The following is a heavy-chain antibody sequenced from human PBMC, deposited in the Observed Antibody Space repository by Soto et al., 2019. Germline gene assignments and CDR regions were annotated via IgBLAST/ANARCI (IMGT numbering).Heavy chain of an antibody. CDR2: ISDIGGST. D-gene: IGHD2-15*01. CDR3: AEDGIRDTVPVSAFLLNRSSDL. J-gene: IGHJ2*01. V-gene: IGHV3-23*01. Sequence: KELEWVSAISDIGGSTYYADSVKGRFTISRDNSKNTLYLQMNSLRAEDTVFFFQAEDGIRDTVPVSAFLLNRSSDL.